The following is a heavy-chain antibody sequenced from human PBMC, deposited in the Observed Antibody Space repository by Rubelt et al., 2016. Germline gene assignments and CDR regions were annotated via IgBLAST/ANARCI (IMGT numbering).Heavy chain of an antibody. J-gene: IGHJ4*02. Sequence: GLIQAGGSLRLSCAASGFTFSSFAMSWVRQAPGKGLEWIESISYSGSTYYNPSLKSRVTISVDTSKNQFSLRLTSVTAADTAVYYCASSDSSSSATWYWGQGTQVTVSS. D-gene: IGHD6-6*01. CDR2: ISYSGST. CDR1: GFTFSSFA. V-gene: IGHV4-59*05. CDR3: ASSDSSSSATWY.